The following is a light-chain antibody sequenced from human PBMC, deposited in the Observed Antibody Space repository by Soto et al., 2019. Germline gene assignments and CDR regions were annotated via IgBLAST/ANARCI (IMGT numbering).Light chain of an antibody. V-gene: IGLV2-14*03. Sequence: QSVLTQPASVSGSPGQSITISCTGTNSDVGGYNYVSWYQHHPGKAPKLMIYVVSNRPSGVSNRFSGSKSGNTASLTISGLQAEDEADYYCSSYTTSTTRVFGGGTKVTVL. CDR2: VVS. CDR3: SSYTTSTTRV. J-gene: IGLJ2*01. CDR1: NSDVGGYNY.